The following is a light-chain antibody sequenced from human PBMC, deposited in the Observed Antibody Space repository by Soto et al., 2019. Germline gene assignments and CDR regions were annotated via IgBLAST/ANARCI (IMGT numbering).Light chain of an antibody. Sequence: DLPMTQSPSPLSASVGYRATTTWPASQSISTYLAWYKQKPGKAPKLLIYKASSLESGVPSRFSGSGSGTEFTRTISSLQPDDFATYYCQQYNSYRWTVGLGTKVEIK. CDR2: KAS. CDR3: QQYNSYRWT. J-gene: IGKJ1*01. V-gene: IGKV1-5*03. CDR1: QSISTY.